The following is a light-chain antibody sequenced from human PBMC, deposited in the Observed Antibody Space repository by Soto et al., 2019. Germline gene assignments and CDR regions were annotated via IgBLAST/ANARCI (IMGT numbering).Light chain of an antibody. V-gene: IGKV2D-29*01. CDR2: EVF. CDR1: QSLLHTDGKTY. Sequence: DVVMTQTPLSLSVTPGQPASISCKSSQSLLHTDGKTYLYWYLQKPGHPPQLLIYEVFNRFSGVPDRFSGSGSGTDFTLKISRVEDEDVGTYYCMQTIHPLLTFGGGTKVEI. CDR3: MQTIHPLLT. J-gene: IGKJ4*01.